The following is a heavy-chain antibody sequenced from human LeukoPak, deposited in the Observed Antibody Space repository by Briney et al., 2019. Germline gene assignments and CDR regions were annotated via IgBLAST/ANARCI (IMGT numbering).Heavy chain of an antibody. D-gene: IGHD3-10*01. Sequence: GGSLRLSCAASGFTFSSYAMSWVRQAPGKGLEWVSGISNSGGRIYLADSVKGRFTISRDNSKNTLYLQMNSLRAEDTAVYYCAKDLTGSGSYYGAFDIWGQGTMVTVSS. CDR1: GFTFSSYA. CDR2: ISNSGGRI. J-gene: IGHJ3*02. V-gene: IGHV3-23*01. CDR3: AKDLTGSGSYYGAFDI.